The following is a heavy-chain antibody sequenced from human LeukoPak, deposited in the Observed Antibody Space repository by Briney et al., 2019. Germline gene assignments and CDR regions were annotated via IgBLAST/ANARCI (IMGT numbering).Heavy chain of an antibody. J-gene: IGHJ2*01. CDR3: ARSSTTVTTRYFDL. CDR1: GFTFDDHG. CDR2: ITWNAANT. D-gene: IGHD4-17*01. Sequence: GGSLRLSCAASGFTFDDHGMNWVRQAPGKGLEWVSTITWNAANTGYADSVKGRFTISRDNAKNSLSLQMNSLSPKDTALYYCARSSTTVTTRYFDLWGRGTLVTVSS. V-gene: IGHV3-20*04.